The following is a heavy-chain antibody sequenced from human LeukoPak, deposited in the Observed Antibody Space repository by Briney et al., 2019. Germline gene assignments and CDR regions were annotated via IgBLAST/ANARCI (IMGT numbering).Heavy chain of an antibody. CDR2: IWCDGSNK. J-gene: IGHJ4*02. CDR1: GFTFSGYG. Sequence: GGSLRLSCAASGFTFSGYGMHWVRQAPGKGLEWVAVIWCDGSNKYYADSVKGRFTISRDNSKNTLYLQMNSLRAEDTAVYYCAKDLRAVGPHFDYWGQGTLVTVPS. D-gene: IGHD6-19*01. CDR3: AKDLRAVGPHFDY. V-gene: IGHV3-33*06.